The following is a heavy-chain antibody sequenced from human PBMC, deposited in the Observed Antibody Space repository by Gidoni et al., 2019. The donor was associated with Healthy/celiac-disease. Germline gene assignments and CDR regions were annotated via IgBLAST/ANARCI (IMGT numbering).Heavy chain of an antibody. D-gene: IGHD3-16*01. J-gene: IGHJ4*02. CDR1: GSRFSSYW. Sequence: EVQLVQSGAEVKKPGGSLRISCMGAGSRFSSYWNSWVRQMPGKGLEWMGGIGPSDTYTNYSPSCQGHITIAADKSISTADLQWSSQKASDTAMYYCSIWGHETVRDDYWGQGTLVTVSS. CDR2: IGPSDTYT. CDR3: SIWGHETVRDDY. V-gene: IGHV5-10-1*03.